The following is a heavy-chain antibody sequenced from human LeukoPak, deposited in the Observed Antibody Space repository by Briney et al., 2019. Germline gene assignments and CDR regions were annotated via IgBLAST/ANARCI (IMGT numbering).Heavy chain of an antibody. J-gene: IGHJ4*02. Sequence: SGGSLRLSCAASGFTFSSYAMHWVRQAPGKGLEWVAVISYDGSNKYYADSVKGRFTISRDNSKNTLYLQMNSLRAEDTAVYYCARDSIPSASGSYYFDNWGQGTLVTVSS. D-gene: IGHD3-10*01. CDR3: ARDSIPSASGSYYFDN. V-gene: IGHV3-30-3*01. CDR1: GFTFSSYA. CDR2: ISYDGSNK.